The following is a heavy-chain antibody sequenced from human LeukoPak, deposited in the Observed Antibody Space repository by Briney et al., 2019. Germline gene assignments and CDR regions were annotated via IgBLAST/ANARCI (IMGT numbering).Heavy chain of an antibody. CDR3: ARGSGILTGYSPLYNWFDP. V-gene: IGHV7-4-1*02. D-gene: IGHD3-9*01. CDR1: GYTFTTYA. CDR2: INTNTGNP. J-gene: IGHJ5*02. Sequence: GASVKVSCKSSGYTFTTYAMNLVRQAPGQGLEWMGWINTNTGNPTYAQGFTGRFVFSLYTSVSTAYLQISSLKAEDTAVYYCARGSGILTGYSPLYNWFDPWGQGTLVTVPP.